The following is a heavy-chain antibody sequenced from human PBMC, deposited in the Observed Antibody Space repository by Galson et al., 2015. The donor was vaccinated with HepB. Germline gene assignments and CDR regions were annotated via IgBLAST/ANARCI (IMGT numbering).Heavy chain of an antibody. Sequence: CAISGDSVSSNLFTWNWIRQSPSRGLEWLGRTYYRSKWQNDYAVSLTSRITINPDTSKNQFSLQLNSVTPEDTALYYCAREGISITGTTSGVDVWGQGTTVTVSS. CDR3: AREGISITGTTSGVDV. V-gene: IGHV6-1*01. D-gene: IGHD1-7*01. J-gene: IGHJ6*02. CDR2: TYYRSKWQN. CDR1: GDSVSSNLFT.